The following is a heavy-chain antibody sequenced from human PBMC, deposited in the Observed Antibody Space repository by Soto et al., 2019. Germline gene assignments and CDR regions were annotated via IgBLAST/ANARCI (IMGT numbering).Heavy chain of an antibody. V-gene: IGHV1-69*13. CDR1: GGTFSGFG. CDR3: AREGSGYNF. J-gene: IGHJ1*01. D-gene: IGHD5-12*01. Sequence: ASVKVSCKASGGTFSGFGISWVRQAPGQGLEWMGGIIPVFGRPNYAQRFRGRLTITADESTNTGYMELIDLTSEDTAVYYCAREGSGYNFWGQGTQVTVSS. CDR2: IIPVFGRP.